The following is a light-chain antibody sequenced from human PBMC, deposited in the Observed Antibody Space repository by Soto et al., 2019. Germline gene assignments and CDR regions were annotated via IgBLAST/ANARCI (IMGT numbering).Light chain of an antibody. CDR1: QTISSW. CDR3: QPYNSYSEA. Sequence: DIQMTQSPSTLCGSVGDRVTITCRASQTISSWLAWYQQKPGKAPKLLIYKASTLKSGVPSRFSGSGSGTEFTLTISSLQPDDFATYYCQPYNSYSEAVGQVTKVEIK. J-gene: IGKJ1*01. V-gene: IGKV1-5*03. CDR2: KAS.